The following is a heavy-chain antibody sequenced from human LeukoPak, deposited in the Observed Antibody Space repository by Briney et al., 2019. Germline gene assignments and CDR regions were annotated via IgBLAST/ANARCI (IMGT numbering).Heavy chain of an antibody. Sequence: SETLSLTCTVSGGSINSYYWSWIRQPPGKGLEWIGYIYHTGSTYYNPSLKSRVTISVDRSNNQFSLRLSSVTAADTAVYYCARDSSRGLPIDYWGQGTLVTVSS. CDR1: GGSINSYY. V-gene: IGHV4-59*12. CDR2: IYHTGST. J-gene: IGHJ4*02. D-gene: IGHD2-15*01. CDR3: ARDSSRGLPIDY.